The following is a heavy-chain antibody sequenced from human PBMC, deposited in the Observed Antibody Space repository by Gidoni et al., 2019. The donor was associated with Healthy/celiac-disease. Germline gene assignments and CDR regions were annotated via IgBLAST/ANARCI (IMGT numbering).Heavy chain of an antibody. CDR2: IDWDDDK. V-gene: IGHV2-70*04. J-gene: IGHJ5*02. CDR1: GFSLSTSGMR. CDR3: ARGPYGSQFFWFDP. D-gene: IGHD3-3*01. Sequence: QVTLKESGPALVKPTQTLTLTCTFSGFSLSTSGMRVSWIRQPPGKALEWLARIDWDDDKFYSTSLKTRLTISKDTSKNQVVLTMTNMDPVDTATYYCARGPYGSQFFWFDPWGQGTLVTVSS.